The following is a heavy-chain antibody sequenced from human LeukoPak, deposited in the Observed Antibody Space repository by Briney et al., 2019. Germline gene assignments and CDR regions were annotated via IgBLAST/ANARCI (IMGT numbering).Heavy chain of an antibody. CDR2: ISNDGTTT. V-gene: IGHV3-74*01. J-gene: IGHJ3*02. CDR1: GFTFSGHS. Sequence: GESLRLSCAASGFTFSGHSMHWVRPAPGKGPVWISGISNDGTTTNYADSVKGRFTISRDNAKNTLYLQMKSLRAEDTAVYYCARGWFGPDSWDQGTMVTVSS. CDR3: ARGWFGPDS. D-gene: IGHD3-10*01.